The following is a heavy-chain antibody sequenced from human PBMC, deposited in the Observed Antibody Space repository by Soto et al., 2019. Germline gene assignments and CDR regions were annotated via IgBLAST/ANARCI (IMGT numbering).Heavy chain of an antibody. CDR3: ARGPESGYIDY. CDR1: GYTFTSYG. Sequence: GASVKVSCKASGYTFTSYGMHWVRQAPGQRLEWMGWINAGNGNTKYSQKFQGRVTITRDTSASTAYMELSSLRSEDTAVYYCARGPESGYIDYWGQGTLVTVSS. J-gene: IGHJ4*02. D-gene: IGHD1-26*01. CDR2: INAGNGNT. V-gene: IGHV1-3*01.